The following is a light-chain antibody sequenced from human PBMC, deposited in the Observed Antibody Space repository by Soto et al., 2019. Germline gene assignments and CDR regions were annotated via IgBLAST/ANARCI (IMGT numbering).Light chain of an antibody. CDR3: QQYGSSPTT. CDR2: GAS. CDR1: QSVSSSY. J-gene: IGKJ1*01. Sequence: EIVLTQSPGTLSLSPGERATLYCRASQSVSSSYLAWYQQKPGQAPRLLIYGASSRATGIPDRFSGSGSGTDFTLTISRLEPEDFAVYYCQQYGSSPTTFGQGTKVDI. V-gene: IGKV3-20*01.